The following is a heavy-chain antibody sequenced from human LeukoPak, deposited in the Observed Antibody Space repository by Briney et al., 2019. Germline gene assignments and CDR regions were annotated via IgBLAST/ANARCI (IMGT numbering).Heavy chain of an antibody. V-gene: IGHV4-31*03. CDR2: IYYSGST. CDR1: GGSISSGGYY. Sequence: SETLSLTCTVSGGSISSGGYYWSWIRQHPGKGLEWIGYIYYSGSTYYNPSLKSRVTISVDTSKNQFSLELSSVTAADTAVYYCARDAENNYGSGSYYSEYWGQGTLVTVSS. CDR3: ARDAENNYGSGSYYSEY. J-gene: IGHJ4*02. D-gene: IGHD3-10*01.